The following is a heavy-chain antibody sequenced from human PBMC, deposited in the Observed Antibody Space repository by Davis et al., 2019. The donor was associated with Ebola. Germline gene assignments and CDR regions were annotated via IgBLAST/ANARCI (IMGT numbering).Heavy chain of an antibody. J-gene: IGHJ4*02. CDR2: ISWNSGSI. CDR1: GFTFDDYA. D-gene: IGHD5-12*01. CDR3: ARGNPYSGYDGH. Sequence: SLKISCAASGFTFDDYAMHWVRQAPGKGLEWVSGISWNSGSIGYADSVKGRFTISRDNAKNSLYLQMNSLRAEDTALYYCARGNPYSGYDGHWGQGTLVTVSS. V-gene: IGHV3-9*01.